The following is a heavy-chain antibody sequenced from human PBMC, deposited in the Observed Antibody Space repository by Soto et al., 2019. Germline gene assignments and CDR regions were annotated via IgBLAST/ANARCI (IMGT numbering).Heavy chain of an antibody. CDR2: IIPMFGTA. D-gene: IGHD5-18*01. J-gene: IGHJ4*02. Sequence: QVQLVQSGAEVKKPESSVKVSCKAPGGTFSTYAISWVRQAPGQGLEWMGGIIPMFGTANLAQRFQDRVTITADESTNTVYMELSSLRSEDTAVYFCASGIQLWLRRINNGYSGWGQGTLVTVSS. V-gene: IGHV1-69*12. CDR1: GGTFSTYA. CDR3: ASGIQLWLRRINNGYSG.